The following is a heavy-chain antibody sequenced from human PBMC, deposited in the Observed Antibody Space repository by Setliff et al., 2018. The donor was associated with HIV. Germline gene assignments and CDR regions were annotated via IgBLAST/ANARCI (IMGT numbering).Heavy chain of an antibody. V-gene: IGHV4-59*12. D-gene: IGHD6-13*01. CDR2: IYYSGST. J-gene: IGHJ6*03. CDR3: ARVSCSSWYSIPRYYYYSMDV. CDR1: GGSISSYY. Sequence: SETLSLTCTVSGGSISSYYWSWIRQPAGKGLEWIGYIYYSGSTNYNPSLRSRVTTSVDTSKNQFSLRLRSVTAADTAVYYCARVSCSSWYSIPRYYYYSMDVWGNGTTVTVSS.